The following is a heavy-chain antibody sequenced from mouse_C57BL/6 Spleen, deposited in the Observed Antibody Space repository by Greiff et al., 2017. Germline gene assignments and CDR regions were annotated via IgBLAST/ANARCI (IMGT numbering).Heavy chain of an antibody. CDR2: ISSGSSTI. V-gene: IGHV5-17*01. J-gene: IGHJ2*01. D-gene: IGHD1-1*01. Sequence: EVKLEESGGGLVKPGGSLKLSCAASGFTFSDYGMHWVRQAPEKGLEWVAYISSGSSTIYYADTVKGRFTISRDNAKNTLFLQMTSLRSEDTAMYYGERNNYDGSSYVYYYDYWGQGTTLTVSS. CDR1: GFTFSDYG. CDR3: ERNNYDGSSYVYYYDY.